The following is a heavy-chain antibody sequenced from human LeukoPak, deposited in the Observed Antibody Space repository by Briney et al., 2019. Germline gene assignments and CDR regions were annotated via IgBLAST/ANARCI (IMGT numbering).Heavy chain of an antibody. CDR1: RFTFSSYA. D-gene: IGHD3-22*01. CDR3: AKGGSRSGYSRFDY. V-gene: IGHV3-23*01. J-gene: IGHJ4*02. Sequence: GGSLRLSCAASRFTFSSYAMNWVRQAPGKGLEWVSAISGSGDSTYYADSVKGRFTISRDNFKNTLYLQMNSLRAEDTAVYYCAKGGSRSGYSRFDYWGQGTLVTVSS. CDR2: ISGSGDST.